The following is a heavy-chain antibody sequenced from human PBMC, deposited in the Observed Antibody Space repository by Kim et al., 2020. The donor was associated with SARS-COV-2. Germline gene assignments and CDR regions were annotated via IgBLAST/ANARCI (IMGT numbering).Heavy chain of an antibody. J-gene: IGHJ6*02. CDR2: ISYDGSNK. V-gene: IGHV3-30*04. CDR3: ARKGYCSSTSCLSYYYYYYGMDV. Sequence: GGSLRLSCAASGFTFSSYAMHWVRQAPGKGLEWVAVISYDGSNKYYADSVKGRFTISRDNSKNTLYLQMNSLRAEDTAVYYCARKGYCSSTSCLSYYYYYYGMDVWGQGTTVTVSS. D-gene: IGHD2-2*01. CDR1: GFTFSSYA.